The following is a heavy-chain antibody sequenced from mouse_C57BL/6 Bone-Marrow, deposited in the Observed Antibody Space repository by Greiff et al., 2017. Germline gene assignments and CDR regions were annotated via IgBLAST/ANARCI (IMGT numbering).Heavy chain of an antibody. V-gene: IGHV5-4*01. J-gene: IGHJ2*01. CDR2: ISDGGSYT. Sequence: EVQVVESGGGLVKPGGSLKLSCAASGFTFSSYAMSWVRQTPEKRLEWVATISDGGSYTYYPDNVKGRFTISRDNAKNNLYLQMSHLKSEDTAMYYCARWLLPDYWGQGTTLTVSS. D-gene: IGHD2-3*01. CDR3: ARWLLPDY. CDR1: GFTFSSYA.